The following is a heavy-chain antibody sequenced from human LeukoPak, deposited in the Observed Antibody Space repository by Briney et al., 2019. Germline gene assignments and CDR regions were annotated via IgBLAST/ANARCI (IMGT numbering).Heavy chain of an antibody. Sequence: EASVKVSCKASGYTFTSYGISWVRQAPGQGLEWMGWISAYNSNTNYAQKLQGRVTMTTDTSTSTAYMELRSLRSDDTAVYYCARDRSVGSSWYRNNWFDPWGQGTLVTVSS. V-gene: IGHV1-18*01. CDR2: ISAYNSNT. CDR1: GYTFTSYG. J-gene: IGHJ5*02. D-gene: IGHD6-13*01. CDR3: ARDRSVGSSWYRNNWFDP.